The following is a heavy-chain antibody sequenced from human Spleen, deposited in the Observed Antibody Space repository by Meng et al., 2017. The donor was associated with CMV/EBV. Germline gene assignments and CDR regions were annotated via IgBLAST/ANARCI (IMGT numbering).Heavy chain of an antibody. Sequence: GASVKVPCIASGYTFIRFGSRWVRQAPGQGLEWMGWISGYNGYTNYAQKLQGRVTMTTDTSTSIVYMELRSLRSDDTAVFRYNNMDVWGQGTLVTVSS. CDR3: NNMDV. CDR1: GYTFIRFG. J-gene: IGHJ6*02. V-gene: IGHV1-18*01. CDR2: ISGYNGYT. D-gene: IGHD5-24*01.